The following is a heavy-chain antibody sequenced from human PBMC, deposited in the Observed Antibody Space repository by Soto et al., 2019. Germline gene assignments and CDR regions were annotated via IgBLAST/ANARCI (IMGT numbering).Heavy chain of an antibody. V-gene: IGHV4-61*08. Sequence: ASETLSLTCTVSGGSVSSGDYYWSWIRQPPGKGLEWIGYIYYSGSTNYNPSIKSRVSISLDTSKNQFSLRLTSVTAADTAVYYCARIPVDTYMINWFDPWGQGTLVTVSS. J-gene: IGHJ5*02. CDR2: IYYSGST. CDR1: GGSVSSGDYY. CDR3: ARIPVDTYMINWFDP. D-gene: IGHD5-18*01.